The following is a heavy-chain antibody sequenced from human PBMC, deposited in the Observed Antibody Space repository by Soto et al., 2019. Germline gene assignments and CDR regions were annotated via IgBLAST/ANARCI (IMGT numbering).Heavy chain of an antibody. Sequence: QVQLQESGPGLVKPSQTLSLTCTVSGGSISSGGYYWSWIRQHPGKGLEWIGYIYYSGSTYYNASLKSRVTISVYASKNQFSLKLGSVTAEDTAVYYCASALVATIVAANYFDYWGQGTLVTVSS. CDR3: ASALVATIVAANYFDY. D-gene: IGHD5-12*01. CDR1: GGSISSGGYY. V-gene: IGHV4-31*03. J-gene: IGHJ4*02. CDR2: IYYSGST.